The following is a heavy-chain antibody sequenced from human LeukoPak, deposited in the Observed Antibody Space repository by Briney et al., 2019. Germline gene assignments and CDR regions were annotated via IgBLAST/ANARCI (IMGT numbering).Heavy chain of an antibody. Sequence: GGSLRLSCAASGFTFSGHWMSWVRQAPAKGLEWVAHMNGDGSQIYYMDFVKGRFTISRDNAKNSLYLQVNGLRAEDTAVYYCVAWGNSGNSWGQGTMVIVSS. V-gene: IGHV3-7*01. CDR1: GFTFSGHW. CDR3: VAWGNSGNS. CDR2: MNGDGSQI. J-gene: IGHJ3*01. D-gene: IGHD1-26*01.